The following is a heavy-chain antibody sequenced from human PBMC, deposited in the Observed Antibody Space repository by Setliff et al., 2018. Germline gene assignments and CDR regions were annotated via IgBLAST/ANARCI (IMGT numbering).Heavy chain of an antibody. V-gene: IGHV4-59*01. J-gene: IGHJ6*03. Sequence: SETLSLTCTVSGGSIRNYYWSWIRQPPGKGLEWIGYIYYSGNTNYNPSLKSRVTISVDTSKNQFSLKLSSVTAADTAVYFCARGYYYMDVWGKGTTVTVSS. CDR2: IYYSGNT. CDR1: GGSIRNYY. CDR3: ARGYYYMDV.